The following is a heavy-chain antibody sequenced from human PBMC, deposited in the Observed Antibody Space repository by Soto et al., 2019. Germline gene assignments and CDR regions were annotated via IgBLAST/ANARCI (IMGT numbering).Heavy chain of an antibody. D-gene: IGHD6-13*01. V-gene: IGHV4-39*01. J-gene: IGHJ6*02. CDR1: GGSISSSSYY. CDR3: ARHVDSSSWYRIYYYYGMGV. CDR2: IYYSGST. Sequence: SETLSLTCTVSGGSISSSSYYWGWIRQPPGKGLEWIGSIYYSGSTYYNPSLKSRVTISVDTSKNQFSLKLSSVTAADTAVYYCARHVDSSSWYRIYYYYGMGVWGQGTTVTVLL.